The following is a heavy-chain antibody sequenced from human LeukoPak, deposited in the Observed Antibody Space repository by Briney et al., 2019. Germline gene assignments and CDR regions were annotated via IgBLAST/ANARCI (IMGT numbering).Heavy chain of an antibody. Sequence: SETLSLTCTVSGGSIKNFYWSWIRQSPGKGLEWIGYVHSSGRTDYNPSLRSRVSMSADTSKSQLSLRLTSVTAADTAVYFCARHDEECPGEYCFLLSFDYWGPGSLVTVSS. D-gene: IGHD2-8*02. J-gene: IGHJ4*01. CDR2: VHSSGRT. V-gene: IGHV4-59*08. CDR3: ARHDEECPGEYCFLLSFDY. CDR1: GGSIKNFY.